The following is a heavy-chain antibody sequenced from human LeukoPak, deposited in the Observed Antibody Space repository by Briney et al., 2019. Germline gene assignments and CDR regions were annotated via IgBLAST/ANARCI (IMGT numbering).Heavy chain of an antibody. CDR1: NDSIYSYF. D-gene: IGHD1-26*01. CDR2: MFASGTT. J-gene: IGHJ4*02. Sequence: SETLSLTCTVSNDSIYSYFWTWIRQPAGKGLEWIGRMFASGTTNYNSSLKTRVTMSVDTSKNQFSLNLSSVTAADTAIYYCARESGGYRPLDYWGQGTPLTVSS. CDR3: ARESGGYRPLDY. V-gene: IGHV4-4*07.